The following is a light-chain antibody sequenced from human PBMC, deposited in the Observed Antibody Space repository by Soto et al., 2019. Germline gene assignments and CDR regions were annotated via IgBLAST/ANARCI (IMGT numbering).Light chain of an antibody. J-gene: IGKJ5*01. CDR3: QYYGSSIT. CDR2: GAS. Sequence: EIVLTQSPGTLSLSPGERATLSCRASQSVSSSYLHWYQQKRGQAPRLFIYGASSRATGIPDRFSGSGSGTDFILTISRLEPDDFAVYYCQYYGSSITFGQGTRLEIK. CDR1: QSVSSSY. V-gene: IGKV3-20*01.